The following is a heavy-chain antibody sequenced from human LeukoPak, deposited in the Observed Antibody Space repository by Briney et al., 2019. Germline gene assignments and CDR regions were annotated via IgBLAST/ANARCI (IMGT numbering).Heavy chain of an antibody. CDR3: AKGIRYSSGWSGVLTSHYSGMDV. CDR2: IKQDGSEK. CDR1: GFTFTSSW. J-gene: IGHJ6*02. V-gene: IGHV3-7*03. D-gene: IGHD6-19*01. Sequence: GGSLRLSCIASGFTFTSSWMSWVRQAPGKGLEWVANIKQDGSEKNYVDSVKGRFTISRDNAKNTLYLQMNSLRAEDTAVYYCAKGIRYSSGWSGVLTSHYSGMDVWGQGTTVTVSS.